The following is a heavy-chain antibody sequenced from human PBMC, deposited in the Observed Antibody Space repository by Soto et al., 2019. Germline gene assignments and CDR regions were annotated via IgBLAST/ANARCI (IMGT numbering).Heavy chain of an antibody. CDR1: GFTFSSYA. CDR2: ISGSGGST. CDR3: AKATSVIAAAGTFDY. V-gene: IGHV3-23*01. J-gene: IGHJ4*02. Sequence: GGSLILSCAASGFTFSSYAMSWVRQAPGKGLEWVSAISGSGGSTYYADSVKGRFTISRDNSKNTLYLQMNSLRAEDTAVYYCAKATSVIAAAGTFDYWGQGTLVTVSS. D-gene: IGHD6-13*01.